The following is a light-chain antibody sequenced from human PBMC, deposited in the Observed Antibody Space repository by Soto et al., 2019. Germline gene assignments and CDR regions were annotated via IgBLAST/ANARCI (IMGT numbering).Light chain of an antibody. CDR3: QQSDSIPIT. J-gene: IGKJ5*01. CDR2: AAS. V-gene: IGKV1-39*01. CDR1: QTISRN. Sequence: DIQMTQSPSSLSASVGDRVTISCRASQTISRNLNWYQQKPGKAPKLLIYAASNLQSGVPSRFSGGGSGTDFTLAISSLQPEDFATYYCQQSDSIPITFGQGTRLEIK.